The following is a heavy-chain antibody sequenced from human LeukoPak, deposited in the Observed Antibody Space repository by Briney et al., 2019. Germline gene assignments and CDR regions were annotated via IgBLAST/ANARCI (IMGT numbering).Heavy chain of an antibody. Sequence: PGGSLRLSCVASEFTFRSYWMHWLRQAPGEGLVWVSVINSDGSTTLYADSVKGRFTISRDNAKNTLYLQMNSLRAEDTAVYYCAGLRGKITTIDYWGQGTLVTVSS. V-gene: IGHV3-74*03. CDR2: INSDGSTT. CDR1: EFTFRSYW. D-gene: IGHD4-11*01. J-gene: IGHJ4*02. CDR3: AGLRGKITTIDY.